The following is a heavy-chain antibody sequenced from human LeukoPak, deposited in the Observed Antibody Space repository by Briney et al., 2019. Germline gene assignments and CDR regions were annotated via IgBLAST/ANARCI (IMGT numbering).Heavy chain of an antibody. V-gene: IGHV4-4*07. J-gene: IGHJ2*01. CDR1: GGSISSYY. CDR2: IYSSGTT. Sequence: SETLSLTCTVSGGSISSYYWSWIRQPGGKELEWIGRIYSSGTTNYSPSLRSRVTMSVDTSTNQFSLKLSSVTAADTAVYYCARGGTAGYNEGWYFDLWGRGTLVTVSS. D-gene: IGHD5-24*01. CDR3: ARGGTAGYNEGWYFDL.